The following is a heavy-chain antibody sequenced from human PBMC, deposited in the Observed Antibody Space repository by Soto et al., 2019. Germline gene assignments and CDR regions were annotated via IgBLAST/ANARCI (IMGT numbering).Heavy chain of an antibody. J-gene: IGHJ4*02. Sequence: GGSLRLSCAASGFTFSSYAMHWVRQAPGKGLEWVAVISYDGNNKYYADSVKGRFTISRDNSENTLYMQMNSLRAEDTAVYFCARDGVQQWLSYYFEYWGQGTLVTVSS. CDR2: ISYDGNNK. CDR3: ARDGVQQWLSYYFEY. CDR1: GFTFSSYA. D-gene: IGHD6-19*01. V-gene: IGHV3-30-3*01.